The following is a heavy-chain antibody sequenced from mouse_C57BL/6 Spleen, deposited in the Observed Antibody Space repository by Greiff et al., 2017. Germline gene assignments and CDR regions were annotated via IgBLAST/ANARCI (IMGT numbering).Heavy chain of an antibody. D-gene: IGHD1-1*01. CDR1: GFTFSSYA. J-gene: IGHJ1*03. CDR3: ARDYGSSLHWYFDV. Sequence: DVHLVESGGGLVKPGGSLKLSCAASGFTFSSYAMSWVRQTPEKRLEWVATISDGGSYTYYPDNVKGRFTISRDNAKNNLYLQMSHLKSEDTAMYYCARDYGSSLHWYFDVWGTGTTVTVSS. CDR2: ISDGGSYT. V-gene: IGHV5-4*01.